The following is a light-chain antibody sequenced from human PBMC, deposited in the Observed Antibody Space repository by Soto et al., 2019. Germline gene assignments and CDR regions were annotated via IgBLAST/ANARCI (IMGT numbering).Light chain of an antibody. CDR2: GAS. V-gene: IGKV3-15*01. CDR1: QSVSTN. CDR3: QQYHNWPLT. J-gene: IGKJ4*01. Sequence: EIVMTQSPATLSVSPGERVTLSCRASQSVSTNLAWYQQKPGQAPRLLIYGASTRATGIPARISGSGSGTEFTLTISSLQSEDFAAYYCQQYHNWPLTFGGGTKGDIK.